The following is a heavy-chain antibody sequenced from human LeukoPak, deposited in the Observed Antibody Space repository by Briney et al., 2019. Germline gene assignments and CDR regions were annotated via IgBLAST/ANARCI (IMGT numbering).Heavy chain of an antibody. CDR3: ARGIVVSY. CDR1: GGSISSYY. D-gene: IGHD2-21*01. J-gene: IGHJ4*02. CDR2: IYYSGST. Sequence: SETLSLTCTVSGGSISSYYWSWIRQPPGKGLEWIGYIYYSGSTNYNPSLKSRVTISVDTSKNQFSLKLSSVTAADTAVYYCARGIVVSYWGQGTLVTVSS. V-gene: IGHV4-59*01.